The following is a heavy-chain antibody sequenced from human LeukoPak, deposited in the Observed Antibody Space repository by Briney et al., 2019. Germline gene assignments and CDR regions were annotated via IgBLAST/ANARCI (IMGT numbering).Heavy chain of an antibody. V-gene: IGHV3-21*01. J-gene: IGHJ5*02. CDR2: ISSSSIYI. CDR3: ARDHNYDFWSGFWFDP. Sequence: SGGSLSLSCAPSGFTFRSYSMKWVRQAPGKGLEWVSSISSSSIYISYADSVKAQFTISRDNAKNSLYLQINSLRAEDTAVYYCARDHNYDFWSGFWFDPWGEGTLVTASS. D-gene: IGHD3-3*01. CDR1: GFTFRSYS.